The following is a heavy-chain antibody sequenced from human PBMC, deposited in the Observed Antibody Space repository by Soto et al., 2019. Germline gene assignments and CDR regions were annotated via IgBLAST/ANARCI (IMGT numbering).Heavy chain of an antibody. D-gene: IGHD3-3*01. J-gene: IGHJ6*02. CDR2: ISYDGSNK. V-gene: IGHV3-30-3*01. CDR1: GFTLSSYA. CDR3: ARDLRFLEWYGDYYGMDV. Sequence: GGSLRLSCAASGFTLSSYAMHWVRQAPGKGLEWVAVISYDGSNKFFADSVKGRFTISRDNSKNTFYLQMNSLRAEDTAVFYGARDLRFLEWYGDYYGMDVWGQGTTVTVSS.